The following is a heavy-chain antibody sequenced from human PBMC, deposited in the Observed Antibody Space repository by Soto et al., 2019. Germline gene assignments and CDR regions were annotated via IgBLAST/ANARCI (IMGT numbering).Heavy chain of an antibody. CDR1: GFTVSSNY. V-gene: IGHV3-66*01. CDR2: IYSGGST. Sequence: GGSLRLSCAASGFTVSSNYMSWVRQAPGKGLEWVSVIYSGGSTYYADSVKGRFTISRDNSKNTLYLQMNSLRAEDTAVYYCAREVDTAMLDYFDYWGQGTLVTVSS. J-gene: IGHJ4*02. CDR3: AREVDTAMLDYFDY. D-gene: IGHD5-18*01.